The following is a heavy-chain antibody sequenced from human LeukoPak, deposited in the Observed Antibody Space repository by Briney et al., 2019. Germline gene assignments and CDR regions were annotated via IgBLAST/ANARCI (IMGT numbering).Heavy chain of an antibody. J-gene: IGHJ4*02. V-gene: IGHV3-23*01. CDR3: ARESEGGTGTSCPDY. D-gene: IGHD2-2*01. CDR2: ISASGDRT. Sequence: AGGSLRLSCAASGFTFNNYAMGWFRQAPGKGLEWVSSISASGDRTYYPDSVKGRFAIPRDNSKSTLYLQVNSLRVEDTALYYCARESEGGTGTSCPDYWGQGTLVTVSS. CDR1: GFTFNNYA.